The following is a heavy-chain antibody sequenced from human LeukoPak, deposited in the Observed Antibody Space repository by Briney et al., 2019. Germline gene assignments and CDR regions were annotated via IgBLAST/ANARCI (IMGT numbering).Heavy chain of an antibody. CDR2: INPNSGGT. V-gene: IGHV1-2*02. J-gene: IGHJ4*02. Sequence: ASVKVSCKASGYTFTGYYMHWVRQAPGQGLEWMGWINPNSGGTNYAQKFQGRVTMTRDTSISTAYMEPSRLRSDDTAVYYCARVGYCSSTSCYTFDYWGQGTLVTVSS. CDR3: ARVGYCSSTSCYTFDY. CDR1: GYTFTGYY. D-gene: IGHD2-2*02.